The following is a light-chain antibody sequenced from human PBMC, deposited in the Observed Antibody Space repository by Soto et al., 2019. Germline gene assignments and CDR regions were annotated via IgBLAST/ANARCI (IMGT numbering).Light chain of an antibody. V-gene: IGLV1-40*01. CDR2: GNS. CDR3: AAWDDILNGYV. Sequence: QSVLTQPPSVSGAPGQRVTISCTGSSSNIGAGYDVHWYQQLPGTAPKLLIYGNSNRPSGVPDRFSGSKSGTSASLAITGLQAEDEADYYCAAWDDILNGYVFGGGTKVTVL. J-gene: IGLJ1*01. CDR1: SSNIGAGYD.